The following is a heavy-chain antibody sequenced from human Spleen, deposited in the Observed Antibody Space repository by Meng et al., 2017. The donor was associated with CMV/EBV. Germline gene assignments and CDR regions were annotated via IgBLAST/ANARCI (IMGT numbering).Heavy chain of an antibody. Sequence: GGSLRLSCAASGFTFSSYWMSWVRQAPGKGLEWVANIKQDGSEKYYVDSVKGRFTISRDNAKNSLYLQMNSLRAEDMALYYCAKGWELRGGPDDAFDIWGQGTMVTVSS. D-gene: IGHD1-26*01. V-gene: IGHV3-7*03. CDR2: IKQDGSEK. J-gene: IGHJ3*02. CDR1: GFTFSSYW. CDR3: AKGWELRGGPDDAFDI.